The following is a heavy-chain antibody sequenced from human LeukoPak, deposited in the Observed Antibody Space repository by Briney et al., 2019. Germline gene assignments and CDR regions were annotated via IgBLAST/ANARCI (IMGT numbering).Heavy chain of an antibody. CDR3: ASLPQWLVPDY. D-gene: IGHD6-19*01. J-gene: IGHJ4*02. V-gene: IGHV4-31*03. CDR1: GDSVSSGAYY. Sequence: SETLSLTCTVSGDSVSSGAYYWNWIRQHPGKGLEWLGYVYYSGGTYYNPSLKSRVAISIDTSRNQFSLKLSSVTAADTAVYYCASLPQWLVPDYWGQGTLVTVSS. CDR2: VYYSGGT.